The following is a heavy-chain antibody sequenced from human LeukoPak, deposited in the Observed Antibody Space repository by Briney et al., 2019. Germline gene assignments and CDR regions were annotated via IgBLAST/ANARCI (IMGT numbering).Heavy chain of an antibody. J-gene: IGHJ4*02. CDR3: VRDSVRGVDY. CDR2: IYSDGST. Sequence: GGSLRLSCVVSGFTVSNNYMSWVRQAPGKGLEWVSVIYSDGSTHYADSVKGRFTISRDNAKNTLYLQMNSLRAEDTAVYYCVRDSVRGVDYWGQGTLVTVSS. V-gene: IGHV3-53*01. CDR1: GFTVSNNY. D-gene: IGHD3-10*01.